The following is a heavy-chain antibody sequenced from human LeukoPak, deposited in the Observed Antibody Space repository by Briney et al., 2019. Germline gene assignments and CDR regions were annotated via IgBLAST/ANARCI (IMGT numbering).Heavy chain of an antibody. CDR2: ISAYNGNT. Sequence: ASVKVSCKASGYTFTSYGISWVRQAPGQGLEWMGWISAYNGNTNYAQKLQGRVTMTTDTSTSTAYMELRSLRSDDTAVYYCARDYRSSTSCKNWFDPWGQGTLVTVSS. CDR1: GYTFTSYG. CDR3: ARDYRSSTSCKNWFDP. V-gene: IGHV1-18*01. J-gene: IGHJ5*02. D-gene: IGHD2-2*01.